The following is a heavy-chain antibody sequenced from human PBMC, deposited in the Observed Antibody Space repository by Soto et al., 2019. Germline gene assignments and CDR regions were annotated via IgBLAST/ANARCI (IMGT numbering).Heavy chain of an antibody. V-gene: IGHV3-53*01. CDR2: IYSGGYT. J-gene: IGHJ4*02. Sequence: EVQLVESGGGLIQPGGSLRLSCAVSGFTVSNNYMSWVRQAPGKGLEGVSVIYSGGYTAYGDSVKGRFTISRDNSKNTLFPQNNTRGADDSAFYYGGTPPGGGGYWGQGTLVTVSS. CDR1: GFTVSNNY. D-gene: IGHD3-10*01. CDR3: GTPPGGGGY.